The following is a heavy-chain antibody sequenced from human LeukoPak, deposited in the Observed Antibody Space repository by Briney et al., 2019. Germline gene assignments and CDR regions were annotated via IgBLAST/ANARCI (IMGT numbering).Heavy chain of an antibody. CDR2: INPNSGGT. D-gene: IGHD1-1*01. Sequence: GASVKVSCKAFGYTFTGYYMHWVRQAPGQGLEWMGWINPNSGGTNYAQKFQGRVTMTRDTSISTAYMELSRLRSDDTAVYYCARDMTTTGTDFAFDICGQGTMVTVSS. V-gene: IGHV1-2*02. CDR1: GYTFTGYY. J-gene: IGHJ3*02. CDR3: ARDMTTTGTDFAFDI.